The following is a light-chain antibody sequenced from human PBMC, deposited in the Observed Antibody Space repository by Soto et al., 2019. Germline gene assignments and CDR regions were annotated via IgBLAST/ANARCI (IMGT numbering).Light chain of an antibody. CDR1: QSVSSY. Sequence: EIVLTQSPATLSLSPGERATLSCRASQSVSSYLAWYQQKPGQAHRLLIYDASNRATGIPARFSGSGSGTDFTLTISSLEPEDFAVYYCQQRSNWPSVTFGPGTKVDIK. V-gene: IGKV3-11*01. CDR3: QQRSNWPSVT. CDR2: DAS. J-gene: IGKJ3*01.